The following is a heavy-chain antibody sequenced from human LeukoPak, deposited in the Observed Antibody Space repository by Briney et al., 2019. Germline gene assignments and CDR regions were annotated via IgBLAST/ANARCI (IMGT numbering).Heavy chain of an antibody. V-gene: IGHV4-34*01. D-gene: IGHD2-2*01. CDR3: ARLPIVVVPASDAFDI. Sequence: PSETLSLTCAVYGGSFSGYYWSWIRQPPGKGLEWIGEINHSGSTNYNPSLKSRITISVDTSKNQFSLKLSSVTAADTAVYYCARLPIVVVPASDAFDIWGQGTMVTVSS. CDR1: GGSFSGYY. CDR2: INHSGST. J-gene: IGHJ3*02.